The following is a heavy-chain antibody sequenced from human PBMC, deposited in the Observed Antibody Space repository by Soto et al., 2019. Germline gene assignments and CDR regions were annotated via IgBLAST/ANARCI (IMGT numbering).Heavy chain of an antibody. CDR1: GFTFSNAW. CDR2: IKSKTDGGTT. V-gene: IGHV3-15*07. CDR3: ILDGSGYIYYYGMDV. Sequence: PGGSLRLSCAASGFTFSNAWMNWVRQAPGKGLEWVGRIKSKTDGGTTDYAAPVKGRFTISRDDSKNKLYLQMNSLKTEDTAVYYCILDGSGYIYYYGMDVWGQGTTVTVSS. D-gene: IGHD6-19*01. J-gene: IGHJ6*02.